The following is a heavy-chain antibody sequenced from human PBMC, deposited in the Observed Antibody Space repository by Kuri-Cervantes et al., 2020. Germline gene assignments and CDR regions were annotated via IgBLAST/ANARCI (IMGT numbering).Heavy chain of an antibody. V-gene: IGHV3-33*01. CDR2: IWYDGSNK. Sequence: GESLKISCAASGFTFSSYGMHWVRQAPGKGLEWVAVIWYDGSNKYYADSVKGRFTIPRDNAKNSLYLQMNSLRAEDTAVYYCARGDRGDDAFDIWGQGTMVTVSS. J-gene: IGHJ3*02. CDR1: GFTFSSYG. D-gene: IGHD3-16*01. CDR3: ARGDRGDDAFDI.